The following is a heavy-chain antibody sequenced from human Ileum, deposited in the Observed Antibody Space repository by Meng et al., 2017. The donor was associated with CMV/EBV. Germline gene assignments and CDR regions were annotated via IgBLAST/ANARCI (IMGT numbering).Heavy chain of an antibody. Sequence: CAVSGDSIYSAGYYWSWIRQPPGKGLTWIGHIYYNENTHYNPSLTSRLNIPVDTSKNQFSLMLTSVTAADTAVYYCARYFGGYFDYWGQGTLVTVSS. D-gene: IGHD3-10*01. CDR2: IYYNENT. J-gene: IGHJ4*02. V-gene: IGHV4-30-4*01. CDR1: GDSIYSAGYY. CDR3: ARYFGGYFDY.